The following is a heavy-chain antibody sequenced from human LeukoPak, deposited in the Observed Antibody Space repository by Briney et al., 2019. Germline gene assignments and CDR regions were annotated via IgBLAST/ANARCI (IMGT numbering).Heavy chain of an antibody. D-gene: IGHD6-19*01. CDR3: ARVPYSAVAYMDV. CDR2: IYYSGST. Sequence: SETLSLTCTVSGGSISSYYWSWIRQPPGKGLEWIGDIYYSGSTNYNPSLKSRVTISVDTSKKQFSLKRTSVTAADTAVYYCARVPYSAVAYMDVWGKGTTVTVSS. J-gene: IGHJ6*03. V-gene: IGHV4-59*01. CDR1: GGSISSYY.